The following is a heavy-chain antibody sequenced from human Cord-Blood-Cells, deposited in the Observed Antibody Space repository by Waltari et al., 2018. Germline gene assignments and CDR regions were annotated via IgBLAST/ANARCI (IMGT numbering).Heavy chain of an antibody. V-gene: IGHV4-34*01. CDR3: ARDPHPNYYDSSGYYFDY. D-gene: IGHD3-22*01. Sequence: QVQLQQWGAGLLKPSETLSLTCAVYGGSFSGYYLRWIRQPPGKGLEWIGEINHSGSTNYNPSLKSRVTISVDTSKNQFSLKLSSVTAADTAVYYCARDPHPNYYDSSGYYFDYWGQGTLVTVSS. CDR2: INHSGST. J-gene: IGHJ4*02. CDR1: GGSFSGYY.